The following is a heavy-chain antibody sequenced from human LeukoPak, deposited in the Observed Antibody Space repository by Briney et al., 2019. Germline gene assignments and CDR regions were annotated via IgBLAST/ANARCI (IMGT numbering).Heavy chain of an antibody. J-gene: IGHJ4*02. V-gene: IGHV1-69*05. Sequence: SVKVSCKASGGTFSSYAISWVRQAPGQGLEWMGRIIPIFGTANYAQKFQGRVTITTDESTSTAYMELSSLRSEDTAVYYCARDSYDFWSSAGYSDYWGQGTLVTVSS. CDR2: IIPIFGTA. CDR3: ARDSYDFWSSAGYSDY. D-gene: IGHD3-3*01. CDR1: GGTFSSYA.